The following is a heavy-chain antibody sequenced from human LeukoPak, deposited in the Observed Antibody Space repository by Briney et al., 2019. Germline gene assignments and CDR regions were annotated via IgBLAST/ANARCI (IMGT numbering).Heavy chain of an antibody. CDR3: ARYCTSTTCILRGFDY. Sequence: SETLSLTCSVSGYSFTSGHYWGWIRQPPGKWLEWIANIYHTGSAHYNPSLKSRVTISVDTSKNQFSLKLSSVTAADTAVYYCARYCTSTTCILRGFDYWGQGTLVTVSS. J-gene: IGHJ4*02. CDR2: IYHTGSA. D-gene: IGHD2-2*01. V-gene: IGHV4-38-2*01. CDR1: GYSFTSGHY.